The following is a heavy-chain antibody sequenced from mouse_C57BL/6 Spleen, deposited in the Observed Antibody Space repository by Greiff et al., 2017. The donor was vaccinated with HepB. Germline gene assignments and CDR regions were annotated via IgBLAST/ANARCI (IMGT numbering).Heavy chain of an antibody. J-gene: IGHJ4*01. Sequence: QVTLKVSGPGILQPSQTLSLTCSFSGFSLSTFGMGVGWIRQPSGKGLEWLAHIWWDDDKYYNPALKSRLTISKDTSKNQVFLKIANVDTADTATYYCARMGATVVADYYAMDYWGQGTSVTVSS. CDR3: ARMGATVVADYYAMDY. CDR2: IWWDDDK. V-gene: IGHV8-8*01. CDR1: GFSLSTFGMG. D-gene: IGHD1-1*01.